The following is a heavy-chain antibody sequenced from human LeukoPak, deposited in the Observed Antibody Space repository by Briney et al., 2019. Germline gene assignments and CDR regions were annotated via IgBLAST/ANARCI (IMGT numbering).Heavy chain of an antibody. Sequence: ASVKVSCKASGYTFSRYHIHWVRQAPGQGLEWMGWISAHNGDTKYAQKVQDRLTMTTDTSTSTVYMELRSLTPNDTAVYYCAREVLKKHLLYWGQGTLVTVSS. CDR2: ISAHNGDT. CDR3: AREVLKKHLLY. J-gene: IGHJ4*02. CDR1: GYTFSRYH. V-gene: IGHV1-18*04.